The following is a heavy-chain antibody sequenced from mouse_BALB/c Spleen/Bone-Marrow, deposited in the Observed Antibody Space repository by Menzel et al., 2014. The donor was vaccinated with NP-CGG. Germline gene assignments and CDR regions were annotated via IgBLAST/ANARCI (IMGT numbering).Heavy chain of an antibody. CDR2: INPNTGYP. D-gene: IGHD1-1*02. J-gene: IGHJ2*01. CDR1: GYTFTSYW. V-gene: IGHV1-7*01. Sequence: VQGVESGAELAKPGASVKMSCEASGYTFTSYWMHWVKQRPGQGLEWIGYINPNTGYPEYNQKFKDKATLTADKSSSTAYMQLSSLTSEDSAVYYCARRFTTVVTTGDYWGQGTTLTVSS. CDR3: ARRFTTVVTTGDY.